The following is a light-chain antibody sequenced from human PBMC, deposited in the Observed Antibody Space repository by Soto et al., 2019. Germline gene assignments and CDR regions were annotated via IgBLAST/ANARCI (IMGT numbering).Light chain of an antibody. CDR2: WAS. CDR1: QNLFYTSSNKSY. Sequence: DTVMTQSPDSLAVSLGETATIKCKSSQNLFYTSSNKSYLAWYQQKPGQRPRLLIYWASTRESGVPDRFSGSGSGTDFTLSISNLQADDVAVYYCHQYYSAPQAFGGGTKVDIK. V-gene: IGKV4-1*01. J-gene: IGKJ4*01. CDR3: HQYYSAPQA.